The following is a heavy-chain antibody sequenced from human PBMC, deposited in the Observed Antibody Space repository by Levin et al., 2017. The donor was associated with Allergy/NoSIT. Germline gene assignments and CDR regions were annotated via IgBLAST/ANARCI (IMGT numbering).Heavy chain of an antibody. Sequence: PSETLSLTCAVSSSSISSGYYWGWIRQPPGKGLEWIGSIYHRGSTYYNPSLKSRVTMSVDTSKNQFSLKLIFVTAADMAVYYCARERLALEGTVDNWGQGTLVTVSS. V-gene: IGHV4-38-2*01. D-gene: IGHD6-19*01. CDR2: IYHRGST. J-gene: IGHJ4*02. CDR3: ARERLALEGTVDN. CDR1: SSSISSGYY.